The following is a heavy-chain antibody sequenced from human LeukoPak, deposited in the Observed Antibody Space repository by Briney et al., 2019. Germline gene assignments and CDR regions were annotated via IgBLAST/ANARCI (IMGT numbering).Heavy chain of an antibody. CDR2: INHSGST. D-gene: IGHD2-2*01. CDR1: GGSFSGYY. V-gene: IGHV4-34*01. CDR3: ASRDCSSTSCPLDY. J-gene: IGHJ4*02. Sequence: SETLSLTCAVYGGSFSGYYWSWIRQPPGKGLEWIGEINHSGSTNYNPSLKSRVTISVDTSKNQFSLKLSSVTAADTAVYYCASRDCSSTSCPLDYWGQGTLVTVSS.